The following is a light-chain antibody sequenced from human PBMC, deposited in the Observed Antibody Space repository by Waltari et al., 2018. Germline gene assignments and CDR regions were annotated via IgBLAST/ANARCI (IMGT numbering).Light chain of an antibody. CDR3: QQYRNLWT. CDR2: KAS. J-gene: IGKJ1*01. Sequence: DIQMTQSPSTLSESVGDRVTITCRASQSLSNWLAWDQQKPGKAPKVLIYKASTLESGVPSRFSGSGSGTEFTLTISSLQPDDFATYYCQQYRNLWTFGQGTKVEIK. CDR1: QSLSNW. V-gene: IGKV1-5*03.